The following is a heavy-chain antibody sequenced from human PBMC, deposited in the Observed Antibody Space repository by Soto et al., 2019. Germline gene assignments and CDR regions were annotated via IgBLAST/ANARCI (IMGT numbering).Heavy chain of an antibody. Sequence: ASVKLACKSSGYPFTGYAMPWVRRAPGQRVEWMGWITAGNGNTKYSQKFQGRVTITRDTSASTAYMALSSLRSEDTAVSYCARDRLSGGLPTSDPDAFDIWGQGTMVTVSS. CDR2: ITAGNGNT. V-gene: IGHV1-3*01. D-gene: IGHD5-18*01. J-gene: IGHJ3*02. CDR3: ARDRLSGGLPTSDPDAFDI. CDR1: GYPFTGYA.